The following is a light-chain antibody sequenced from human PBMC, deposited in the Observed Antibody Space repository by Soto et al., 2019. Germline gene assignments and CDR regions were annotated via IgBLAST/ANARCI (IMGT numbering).Light chain of an antibody. CDR3: QQYGSSGT. J-gene: IGKJ1*01. Sequence: EIVLTHSPGTLSLSPGERATLSCRASQSVSSSYLAWYQHKPGQAPXLLIYGASNRATGIPDRFSGSGSGTEFTLTISRMEPEDFAVYYCQQYGSSGTFGQGTKVDIK. CDR1: QSVSSSY. V-gene: IGKV3-20*01. CDR2: GAS.